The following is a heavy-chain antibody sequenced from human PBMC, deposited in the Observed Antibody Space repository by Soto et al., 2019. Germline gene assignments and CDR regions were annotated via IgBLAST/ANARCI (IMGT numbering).Heavy chain of an antibody. J-gene: IGHJ4*02. CDR3: ARSRYFDWMTWGFFDY. Sequence: QLQLRASGPGVVKPSESLSLTCAISGASIRSSNYYWGWIRQSPGRAPDWSGSISYSGNTFYAPSLKVRVTLSVDTANHRLSLTVTSVTAADTAVYYCARSRYFDWMTWGFFDYWGQGSLVIVS. V-gene: IGHV4-39*01. CDR2: ISYSGNT. D-gene: IGHD3-9*01. CDR1: GASIRSSNYY.